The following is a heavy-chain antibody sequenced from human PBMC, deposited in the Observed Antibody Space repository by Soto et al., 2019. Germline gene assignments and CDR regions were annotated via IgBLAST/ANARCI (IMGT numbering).Heavy chain of an antibody. CDR1: GYTFTSYG. J-gene: IGHJ6*03. V-gene: IGHV1-18*01. Sequence: ASVKVSCKASGYTFTSYGISWVRQAPGQGLEWMGWISAYNGNTNYAQKLQGRVTMTTDTSTSTAYMELRSLRSDDTAVYYCARLVIVVVPAAELYYYYYYMDVWGKGTTVTV. CDR3: ARLVIVVVPAAELYYYYYYMDV. CDR2: ISAYNGNT. D-gene: IGHD2-2*03.